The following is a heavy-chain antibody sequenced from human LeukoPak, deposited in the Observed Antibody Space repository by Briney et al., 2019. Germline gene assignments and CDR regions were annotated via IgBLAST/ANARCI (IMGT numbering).Heavy chain of an antibody. D-gene: IGHD6-13*01. V-gene: IGHV4-34*01. CDR1: GGSFSGYY. CDR3: GRRRGRSWLRIGDPFDY. J-gene: IGHJ4*02. CDR2: INHSGST. Sequence: PSETLSLTCAVYGGSFSGYYWSWIRQPPGKGLEWIGEINHSGSTNYNPSLKSRVTISVDTSKNQFSLQLSSVTAADTAVYYCGRRRGRSWLRIGDPFDYWGQGTLVTVSS.